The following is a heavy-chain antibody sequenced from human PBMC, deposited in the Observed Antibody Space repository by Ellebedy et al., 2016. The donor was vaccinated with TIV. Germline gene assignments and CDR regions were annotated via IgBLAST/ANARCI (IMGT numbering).Heavy chain of an antibody. Sequence: GGSLRLXXAASGFRFSNFWMTWVRQAPGKGLEWVATIKQDGSEKYYVDSVKGRFTISRDNAKNSLFLQVNSLRAEDTAVYYCARDAGHNFDSTGDYGFGYWGQGTLVTVSS. CDR2: IKQDGSEK. D-gene: IGHD3-22*01. J-gene: IGHJ4*02. CDR1: GFRFSNFW. CDR3: ARDAGHNFDSTGDYGFGY. V-gene: IGHV3-7*01.